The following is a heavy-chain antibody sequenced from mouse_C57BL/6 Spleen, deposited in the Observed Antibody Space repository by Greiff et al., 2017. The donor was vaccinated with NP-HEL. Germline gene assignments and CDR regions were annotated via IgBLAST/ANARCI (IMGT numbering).Heavy chain of an antibody. CDR1: GYTFTSYG. Sequence: QVQLQQSGAELARPGASVKLSCKASGYTFTSYGISWVKQRTGQGLEWIGEIYPRSGNTYYNEKFKGKATLTADKSSSTAYMELRSLTSEDSAVYFCARGSGRMDDYGRGPYWGQGTLVTVSA. D-gene: IGHD2-4*01. V-gene: IGHV1-81*01. CDR3: ARGSGRMDDYGRGPY. CDR2: IYPRSGNT. J-gene: IGHJ3*01.